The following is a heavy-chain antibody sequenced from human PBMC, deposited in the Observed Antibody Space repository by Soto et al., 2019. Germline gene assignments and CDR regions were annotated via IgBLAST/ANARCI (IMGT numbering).Heavy chain of an antibody. D-gene: IGHD4-17*01. CDR2: IKSKTDGGTT. Sequence: GGSLRLSCAASGFTFSNAWMSWVRQAPGKGLEWVGRIKSKTDGGTTDYAAPVKGRITISRDDSKNTLYLQMNSLKTEDTAVYYCTTDIYGDPIFDYCGQATLVTVSS. CDR1: GFTFSNAW. V-gene: IGHV3-15*01. J-gene: IGHJ4*02. CDR3: TTDIYGDPIFDY.